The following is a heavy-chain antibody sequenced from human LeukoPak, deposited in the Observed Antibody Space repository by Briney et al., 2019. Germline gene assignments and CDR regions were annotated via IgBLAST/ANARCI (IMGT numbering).Heavy chain of an antibody. CDR1: GYTFTGYY. CDR3: ARDALKGTPTDY. CDR2: INPNSGGT. J-gene: IGHJ4*02. D-gene: IGHD1-1*01. Sequence: ASVKVSCKASGYTFTGYYMHWVRQAPGRGLEWMGWINPNSGGTNYAQKFQGRVTMTRDTSISTAYMELSRLRSDDTAVYYCARDALKGTPTDYWSQGTLVTVSS. V-gene: IGHV1-2*02.